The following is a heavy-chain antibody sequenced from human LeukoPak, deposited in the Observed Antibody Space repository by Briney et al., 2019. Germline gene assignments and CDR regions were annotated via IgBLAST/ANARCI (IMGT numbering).Heavy chain of an antibody. V-gene: IGHV5-51*01. D-gene: IGHD1-26*01. CDR1: GYSFTSSW. CDR2: IDPGDSDT. Sequence: ESLKISCKGSGYSFTSSWIGWVRQMPGKGLEWMGIIDPGDSDTRYSPSLQGQVTISADKSISTAYLQWSSLKASDTAMYYCAIYSDTYYFDHWGQGTLVTVSS. CDR3: AIYSDTYYFDH. J-gene: IGHJ4*02.